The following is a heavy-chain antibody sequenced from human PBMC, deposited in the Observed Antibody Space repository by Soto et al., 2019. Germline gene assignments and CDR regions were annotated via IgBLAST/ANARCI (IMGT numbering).Heavy chain of an antibody. CDR1: GYTFTDYY. Sequence: GASVKVSCKVSGYTFTDYYMHWVQQAPGKGLEWMGLVDPEDGETIYAEKFQGRVTITADTSTDTAYMELSSLRSEDTAVYYCATDLYSGSWGPAYYYYGMDVWGQGTTVTVSS. CDR3: ATDLYSGSWGPAYYYYGMDV. J-gene: IGHJ6*02. V-gene: IGHV1-69-2*01. CDR2: VDPEDGET. D-gene: IGHD6-13*01.